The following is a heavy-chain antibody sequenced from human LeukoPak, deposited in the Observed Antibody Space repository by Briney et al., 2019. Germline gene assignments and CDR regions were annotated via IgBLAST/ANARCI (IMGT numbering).Heavy chain of an antibody. V-gene: IGHV3-30*18. J-gene: IGHJ3*02. CDR3: AKYYDSNGYYYAFDI. Sequence: GGSLRLSCAASGFTFSSYGMHWVRQAPGKGLEWVAVISYDGSNKYYADSVKGRFTISRDNSKNTLYLQMNSLRAEDTAVYYCAKYYDSNGYYYAFDIWGQGTMVTVSS. CDR1: GFTFSSYG. CDR2: ISYDGSNK. D-gene: IGHD3-22*01.